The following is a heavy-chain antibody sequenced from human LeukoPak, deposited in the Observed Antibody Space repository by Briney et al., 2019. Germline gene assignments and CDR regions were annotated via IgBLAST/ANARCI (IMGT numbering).Heavy chain of an antibody. CDR2: INPNSGGT. Sequence: ASVKVSCKASGYTFTGYYMHWVRQAPGQGLEWMGWINPNSGGTDYAQKFQGRVAMTRDTSISTAYMELSRLRSDDTAVYYCARMKYQLLWADDYWGQGTLVTVSS. V-gene: IGHV1-2*02. D-gene: IGHD2-2*01. CDR1: GYTFTGYY. CDR3: ARMKYQLLWADDY. J-gene: IGHJ4*02.